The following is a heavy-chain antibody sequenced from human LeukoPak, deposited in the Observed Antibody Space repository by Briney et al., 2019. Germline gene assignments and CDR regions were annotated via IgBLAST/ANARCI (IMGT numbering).Heavy chain of an antibody. Sequence: SETLSLTCTVSGGSISSNRYHWGWIPQPPGKGLVWLGSIYYSGSTYYNPSLKSRVTISVDTSKNQFSLKLSSVTAADTAVYYCARRTTVALLDAFDIWGQGTMVTVSS. J-gene: IGHJ3*02. V-gene: IGHV4-39*01. CDR3: ARRTTVALLDAFDI. CDR1: GGSISSNRYH. CDR2: IYYSGST. D-gene: IGHD4-23*01.